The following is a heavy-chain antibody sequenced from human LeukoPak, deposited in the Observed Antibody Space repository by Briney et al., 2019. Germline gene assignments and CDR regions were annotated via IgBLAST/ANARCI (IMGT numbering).Heavy chain of an antibody. J-gene: IGHJ4*02. CDR3: ARHKCSSTSCPFDY. D-gene: IGHD2-2*01. Sequence: SETLSLTCTVSGGPISSYYWSWIRQPPGKGLEWIGYIYYSGSTNYNPSLKSRVTISVDTSKNQFSLKLSSVTAADTAVYYCARHKCSSTSCPFDYWGQGTLVTVS. CDR2: IYYSGST. V-gene: IGHV4-59*08. CDR1: GGPISSYY.